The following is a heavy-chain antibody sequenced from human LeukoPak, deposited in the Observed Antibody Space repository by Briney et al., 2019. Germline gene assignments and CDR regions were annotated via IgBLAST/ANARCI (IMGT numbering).Heavy chain of an antibody. CDR1: GFTFSSYA. J-gene: IGHJ6*02. V-gene: IGHV3-23*01. CDR3: AKVQDNYYYYGMDV. D-gene: IGHD2-15*01. Sequence: GGSLRLPCAASGFTFSSYAMSWVRQAPGKGLEWVSAISGSGGSTYYADSVKGRFTISRDNSKNTLYLQMNSLRAEDTAVYYCAKVQDNYYYYGMDVWGQGTTVTVSS. CDR2: ISGSGGST.